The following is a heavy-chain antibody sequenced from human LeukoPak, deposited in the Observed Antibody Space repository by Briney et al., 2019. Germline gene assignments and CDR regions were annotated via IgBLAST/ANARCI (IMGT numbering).Heavy chain of an antibody. D-gene: IGHD6-13*01. V-gene: IGHV3-48*03. CDR1: GFTFSSYD. Sequence: GGSLRLSCAASGFTFSSYDMNWVRQAPGKGLEWVSYISSSGNTIYYTDSVKGRFTISRDNAQNSLYLQMNSLRAEDTAVYYCARYSSSWHYYIDYWGQGTLVTVSS. CDR3: ARYSSSWHYYIDY. CDR2: ISSSGNTI. J-gene: IGHJ4*02.